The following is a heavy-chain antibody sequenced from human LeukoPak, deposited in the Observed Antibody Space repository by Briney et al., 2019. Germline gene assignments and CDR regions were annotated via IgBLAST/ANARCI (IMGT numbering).Heavy chain of an antibody. CDR3: ARHTALDP. Sequence: GGSLRLSCAGSGFTFSDYWMSWVRQAPGKGLEWVANINLDGNEKHYVDSVKGRFTISRDNAKNSLVLHMNSLRAEDTAIYYCARHTALDPWGQGALVTVSS. V-gene: IGHV3-7*01. J-gene: IGHJ5*02. CDR2: INLDGNEK. CDR1: GFTFSDYW.